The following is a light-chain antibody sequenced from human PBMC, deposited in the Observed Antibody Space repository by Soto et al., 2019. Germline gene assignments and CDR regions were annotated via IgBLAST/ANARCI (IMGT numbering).Light chain of an antibody. Sequence: DIVVTQSPGTLSLSPGARATLSCRAIQSVYNNFFAWYQQKPGQAPRLLIYSTSYRATGIPDRFSGSGSGTEFTLTISSLQSEDFAIYYCQQYKSWPPITFGQGTRLEIK. J-gene: IGKJ5*01. CDR3: QQYKSWPPIT. CDR2: STS. CDR1: QSVYNN. V-gene: IGKV3D-15*01.